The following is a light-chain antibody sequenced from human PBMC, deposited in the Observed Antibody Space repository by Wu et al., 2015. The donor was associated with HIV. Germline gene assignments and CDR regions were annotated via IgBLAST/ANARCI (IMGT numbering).Light chain of an antibody. CDR3: QQGYTTPYT. Sequence: DIQMTQSPSSLSASVGDRVTTTCRSSQTINTYLNWYQQIPGRAPKLLIYTASNLQSGVPSRFNGSGSGTDFTLTISSLQREDFATYYCQQGYTTPYTFGLGTKLEI. CDR2: TAS. J-gene: IGKJ2*01. V-gene: IGKV1-39*01. CDR1: QTINTY.